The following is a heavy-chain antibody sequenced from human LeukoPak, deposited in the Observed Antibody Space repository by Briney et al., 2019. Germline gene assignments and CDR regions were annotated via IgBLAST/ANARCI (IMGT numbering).Heavy chain of an antibody. CDR2: IYYSGST. J-gene: IGHJ6*04. Sequence: PSETLSLTCTVSGGSVSSGSYYWSWIRQPPGKGLEWIGYIYYSGSTNYNPSLKSRVTISVDTSKNQFSLKLSSVTAADTAVYYCARAPKRVLAAAGAMDVWGKGTTVTVSS. V-gene: IGHV4-61*01. CDR1: GGSVSSGSYY. CDR3: ARAPKRVLAAAGAMDV. D-gene: IGHD6-13*01.